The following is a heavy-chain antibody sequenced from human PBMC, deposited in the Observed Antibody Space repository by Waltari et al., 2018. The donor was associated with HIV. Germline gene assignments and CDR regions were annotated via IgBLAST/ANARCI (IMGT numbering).Heavy chain of an antibody. CDR1: GGSLSTYY. Sequence: QVQLQESGPGLVKPSETLSLTCTVSGGSLSTYYWSWIPPPPGKGLEWIGYIYYSGSTNYNPSLKSRVTISVDTSKNQFSLKLSSVTAADTAVYYCARVPAGYCSGGSCYFDYWGQGTLVTVSS. V-gene: IGHV4-59*01. CDR2: IYYSGST. CDR3: ARVPAGYCSGGSCYFDY. J-gene: IGHJ4*02. D-gene: IGHD2-15*01.